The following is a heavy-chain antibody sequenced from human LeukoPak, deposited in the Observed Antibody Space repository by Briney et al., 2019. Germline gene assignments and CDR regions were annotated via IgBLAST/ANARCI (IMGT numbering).Heavy chain of an antibody. V-gene: IGHV3-33*01. D-gene: IGHD3-3*01. CDR1: GFTFSSYG. J-gene: IGHJ4*02. CDR2: IWYDGSNK. Sequence: GRSLRLSCAASGFTFSSYGMHWVRQAPGKGLEWVAVIWYDGSNKYYADSVKGRFTISRDNSKNTLYLQMNSLRAEDTAVYYCAREYYDFWSGYSNYFDYWAREPWSPSPQ. CDR3: AREYYDFWSGYSNYFDY.